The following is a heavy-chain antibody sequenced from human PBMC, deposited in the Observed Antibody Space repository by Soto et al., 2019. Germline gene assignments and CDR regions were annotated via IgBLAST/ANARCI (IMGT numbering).Heavy chain of an antibody. V-gene: IGHV4-34*01. J-gene: IGHJ4*02. D-gene: IGHD3-3*01. CDR3: ARGRNFGVVTYDY. Sequence: SETLSLTCAVYGGSFSGYYWSWIRQPPGKGLEWIGEINHSGSTNYNPSLKSRVTISVDTSKNQFSLKLSSVTAADTAIYYCARGRNFGVVTYDYWGQGTLVTVSS. CDR1: GGSFSGYY. CDR2: INHSGST.